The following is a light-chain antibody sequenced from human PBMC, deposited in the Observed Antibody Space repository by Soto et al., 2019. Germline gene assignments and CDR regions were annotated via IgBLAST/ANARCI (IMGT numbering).Light chain of an antibody. Sequence: DIQITQSPASRSTSLWGIVTISCRASQSISSFLNWFQQKPGKAPKLLIYAASSLQSGVPSRFSGSGSGTDFTLTISSLQPEDFATYYCQQSYSTLYTFGQGTKVDIK. CDR1: QSISSF. J-gene: IGKJ2*01. CDR2: AAS. CDR3: QQSYSTLYT. V-gene: IGKV1-39*01.